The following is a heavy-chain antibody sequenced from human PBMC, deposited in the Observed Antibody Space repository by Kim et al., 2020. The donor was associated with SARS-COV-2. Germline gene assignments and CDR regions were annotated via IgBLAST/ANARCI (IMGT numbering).Heavy chain of an antibody. Sequence: SETLSLTCTVSGGSISSSNYYWGWIRQPPGKGLEWSGSIYYSGSTYYNPSLKSRVTISVDTSKNQFSLKLTSVTAADTAVYYWALNPPGGTGSRHEYWG. D-gene: IGHD3-10*01. J-gene: IGHJ4*01. CDR3: ALNPPGGTGSRHEY. CDR1: GGSISSSNYY. CDR2: IYYSGST. V-gene: IGHV4-39*01.